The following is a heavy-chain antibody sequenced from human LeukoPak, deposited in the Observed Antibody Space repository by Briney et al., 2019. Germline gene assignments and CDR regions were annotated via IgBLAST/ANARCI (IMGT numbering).Heavy chain of an antibody. J-gene: IGHJ3*02. CDR1: GFTFTDRY. CDR3: AKDQGRYGGNSDAFDI. V-gene: IGHV3-11*01. D-gene: IGHD4-23*01. CDR2: ISSGGDII. Sequence: GGSLRLSCAASGFTFTDRYMSWVRQAPGKGLEWVSYISSGGDIIYYADSVKGRFTISRDNSKNTLYLQMNSLRAEDTAVYYCAKDQGRYGGNSDAFDIWGQGTMVTVSS.